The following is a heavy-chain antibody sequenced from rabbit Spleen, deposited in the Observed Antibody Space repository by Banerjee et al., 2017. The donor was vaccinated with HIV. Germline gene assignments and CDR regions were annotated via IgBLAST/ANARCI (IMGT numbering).Heavy chain of an antibody. J-gene: IGHJ4*01. CDR3: ARDLDGAIGWNFGW. CDR1: GFSFSINYY. V-gene: IGHV1S45*01. Sequence: QEQLEESGGDLVKPGASLTLTCTASASGFSFSINYYMCWVRQAPGKGLEWIACIVTGSSGSAYYASWAKGRFTISKTSSTTVTLQMTSLTAADTATYFCARDLDGAIGWNFGWWGQGTLVTVS. CDR2: IVTGSSGSA. D-gene: IGHD4-1*01.